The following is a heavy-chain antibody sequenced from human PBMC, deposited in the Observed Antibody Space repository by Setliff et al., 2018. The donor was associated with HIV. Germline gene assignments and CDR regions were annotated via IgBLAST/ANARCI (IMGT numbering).Heavy chain of an antibody. D-gene: IGHD6-13*01. CDR2: IWYDGSER. CDR3: AKDGGYGDRNNYYLDV. V-gene: IGHV3-33*06. J-gene: IGHJ6*03. Sequence: GGSLRLSCAASGFTFSSYGMHWVRQAPGKGLEWVAHIWYDGSERNSADSVKGRFTISRDNSKNTLYLQMNSLRVEDTAVYYCAKDGGYGDRNNYYLDVWGKGTTVTVSS. CDR1: GFTFSSYG.